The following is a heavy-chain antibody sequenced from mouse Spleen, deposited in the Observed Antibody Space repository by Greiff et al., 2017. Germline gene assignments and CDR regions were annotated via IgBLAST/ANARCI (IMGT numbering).Heavy chain of an antibody. Sequence: QVQLQQPGAELVMPGASVELSCKASGYTFTSYWMHWVKQRPGQGLEWIGEIDPSDSYTNYNQKFKGKATLTVDKSSSTAYMQLSSLTSEDSAVYYCARSGYYDGFAYWGQGTLVTVSA. CDR3: ARSGYYDGFAY. J-gene: IGHJ3*01. D-gene: IGHD2-1*01. V-gene: IGHV1-69*01. CDR1: GYTFTSYW. CDR2: IDPSDSYT.